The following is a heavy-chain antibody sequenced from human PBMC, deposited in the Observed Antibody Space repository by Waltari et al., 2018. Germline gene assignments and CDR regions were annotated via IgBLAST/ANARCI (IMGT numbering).Heavy chain of an antibody. CDR3: ARGGDDYGDYLNDY. J-gene: IGHJ4*02. CDR2: INPNSVGT. Sequence: QVQLVQSGAEVKKPGASVKVSCKASGYTFTGYYMHWVRQAPGQGLEWMGRINPNSVGTNYAQKFQGRVTMTRDTSISTAYMELSRLRSDDTAVYYCARGGDDYGDYLNDYWGQGTLVTVSS. V-gene: IGHV1-2*06. CDR1: GYTFTGYY. D-gene: IGHD4-17*01.